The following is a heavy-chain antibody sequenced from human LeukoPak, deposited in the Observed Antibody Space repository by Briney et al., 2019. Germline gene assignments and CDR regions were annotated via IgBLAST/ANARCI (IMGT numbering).Heavy chain of an antibody. CDR2: FDPEDGET. D-gene: IGHD3-22*01. V-gene: IGHV1-24*01. Sequence: ASVKVSCKVSGYTLTELSMHWVRQAPGKGLEWMGGFDPEDGETIYAQKFQGRVTMTEDTSTDTAYMELSSLRSEDTDVYYCATEVDSSGTFDYWGQGTLVTVSS. J-gene: IGHJ4*02. CDR1: GYTLTELS. CDR3: ATEVDSSGTFDY.